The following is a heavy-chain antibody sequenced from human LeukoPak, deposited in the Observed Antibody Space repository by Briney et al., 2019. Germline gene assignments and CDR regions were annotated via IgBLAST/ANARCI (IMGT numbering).Heavy chain of an antibody. Sequence: SETLSLTCTVSGGSISSSGYYWSWIRQPPGKGLEWVGSINYSGNTYYNPSLKSRVTTSVDTSKNQFSLKLSSVTAADTAVYNCARYVVSGSGKYYFDYWGQGTLVTVSS. CDR1: GGSISSSGYY. CDR3: ARYVVSGSGKYYFDY. V-gene: IGHV4-39*01. J-gene: IGHJ4*02. D-gene: IGHD3-10*01. CDR2: INYSGNT.